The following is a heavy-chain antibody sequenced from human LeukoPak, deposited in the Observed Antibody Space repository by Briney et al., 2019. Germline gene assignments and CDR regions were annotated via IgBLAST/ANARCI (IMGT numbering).Heavy chain of an antibody. V-gene: IGHV3-23*01. J-gene: IGHJ6*02. CDR1: GFIFRDYA. Sequence: PGGSLRLSCAASGFIFRDYAMSWVRQAPGEGLEWVSVISGSSGSLYYTDSVKGRFTISRDNSKNTLYLQMNSLRAEDTAVYYCAKEVSDGMDVWGQGTTVTVSS. CDR2: ISGSSGSL. CDR3: AKEVSDGMDV. D-gene: IGHD2-8*01.